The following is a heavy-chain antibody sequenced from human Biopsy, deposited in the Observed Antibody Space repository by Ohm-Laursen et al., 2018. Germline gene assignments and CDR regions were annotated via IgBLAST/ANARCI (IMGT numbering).Heavy chain of an antibody. CDR1: GFTFSSNV. CDR3: AGAGGHSF. V-gene: IGHV3-23*01. CDR2: INHSGRDT. D-gene: IGHD1-26*01. J-gene: IGHJ4*02. Sequence: SLRLSCAASGFTFSSNVMSWVRQAPGRGLEWVSTINHSGRDTYYADSVKGRFTISRDNFQNTLYLQMNSLRADDTAMYYCAGAGGHSFWGQGALVTVSS.